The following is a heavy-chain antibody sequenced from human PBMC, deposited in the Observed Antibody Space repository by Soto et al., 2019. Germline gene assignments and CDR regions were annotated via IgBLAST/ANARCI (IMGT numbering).Heavy chain of an antibody. CDR1: GGSISSSSYY. J-gene: IGHJ4*02. V-gene: IGHV4-39*01. CDR3: ARHTLSSSGPIDY. D-gene: IGHD6-13*01. CDR2: IYYSGST. Sequence: QLQLQESGPGLVKPSETLSLTCTVSGGSISSSSYYWGWIRQPPGKGLEWIGSIYYSGSTYYNPSLKSRVTISVDTSKNQFSLKLSSVTAADTAVYYCARHTLSSSGPIDYWGQGTLVTVSS.